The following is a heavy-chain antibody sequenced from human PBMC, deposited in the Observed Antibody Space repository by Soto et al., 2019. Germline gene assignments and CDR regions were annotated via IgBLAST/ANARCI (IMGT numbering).Heavy chain of an antibody. Sequence: QVQLVQSGAEVKKPGASVKVSCKASGYTFTSYGISWVRQAPGQGLEWMGWISADNGNTNYAQKLQGRVTMTTDTSTSKAYMELRSLRSVDVAVYYCARDRGIYALAYWGQGTLVTVSS. CDR2: ISADNGNT. D-gene: IGHD3-16*01. CDR3: ARDRGIYALAY. V-gene: IGHV1-18*03. CDR1: GYTFTSYG. J-gene: IGHJ4*02.